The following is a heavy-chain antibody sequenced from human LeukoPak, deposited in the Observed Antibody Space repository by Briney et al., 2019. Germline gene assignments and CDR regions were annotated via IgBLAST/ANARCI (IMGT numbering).Heavy chain of an antibody. Sequence: SETLSLTCTVSGGSISSGDYYWSWIRQPPGKGLEWIGYVYYSGSTYYNPSLKSRVTISLDTSKNQFSLKLSSVTAADTAVYYCAREQVAASDYYYYGMDVWGQGTTVTVSS. D-gene: IGHD2-15*01. V-gene: IGHV4-30-4*01. CDR2: VYYSGST. CDR3: AREQVAASDYYYYGMDV. J-gene: IGHJ6*02. CDR1: GGSISSGDYY.